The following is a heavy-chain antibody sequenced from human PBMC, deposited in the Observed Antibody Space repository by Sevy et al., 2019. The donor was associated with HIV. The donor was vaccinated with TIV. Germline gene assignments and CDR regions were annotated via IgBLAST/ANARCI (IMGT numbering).Heavy chain of an antibody. Sequence: GGSLRLSCKPSGFTFTSYAMSWVRQAPGKGLEWVSTIYGRGGATYYGDSVKGRLTISRDNSKNTLYLQMNSLRIKDTAVYYCAGGRFDSSGSFDAFDIWGQGTMVTVSS. CDR3: AGGRFDSSGSFDAFDI. V-gene: IGHV3-23*01. CDR2: IYGRGGAT. D-gene: IGHD3-22*01. CDR1: GFTFTSYA. J-gene: IGHJ3*02.